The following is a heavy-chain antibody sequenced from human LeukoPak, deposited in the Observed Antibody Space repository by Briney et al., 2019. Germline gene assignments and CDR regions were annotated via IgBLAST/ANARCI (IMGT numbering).Heavy chain of an antibody. CDR3: TKVVPAAISHFDY. Sequence: GGSLRLSCAASGFTFSSYAMSWVRQAPGKGLEWVSAISGSGGRTYYADSVKGRFTISRDNSKNTLYLQMNSLRAEDTAVCYCTKVVPAAISHFDYWGQGTLVTVSS. CDR2: ISGSGGRT. J-gene: IGHJ4*02. D-gene: IGHD2-2*02. V-gene: IGHV3-23*01. CDR1: GFTFSSYA.